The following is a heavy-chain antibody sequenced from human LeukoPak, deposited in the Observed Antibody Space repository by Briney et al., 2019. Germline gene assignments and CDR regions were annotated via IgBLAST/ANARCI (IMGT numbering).Heavy chain of an antibody. D-gene: IGHD6-19*01. CDR2: IFSGGST. CDR3: ASRSFGSGWYHFAY. Sequence: GGSLRLSCAASGFTVSSNYMSWVRQAPGKGLEWVSVIFSGGSTYYADSVKGRFTISRDNSKNTLYLQMNSLRAEDTAVYYCASRSFGSGWYHFAYWGQGTLVTVSS. CDR1: GFTVSSNY. J-gene: IGHJ4*02. V-gene: IGHV3-53*01.